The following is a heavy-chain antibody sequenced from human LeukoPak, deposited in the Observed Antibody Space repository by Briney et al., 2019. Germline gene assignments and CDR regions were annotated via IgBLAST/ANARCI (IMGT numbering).Heavy chain of an antibody. CDR1: GYTFTSYY. CDR2: INPSGGST. J-gene: IGHJ3*02. V-gene: IGHV1-46*01. D-gene: IGHD2-15*01. CDR3: VRSGYCYGGTCHSGAFDI. Sequence: ASVKVSCKASGYTFTSYYMHWVRQAPGQGLEWMGIINPSGGSTSYAQKFQGRVTMTRDTSTSTAYMELRSLRSDDTAVYYCVRSGYCYGGTCHSGAFDIWGQGTVVTVSS.